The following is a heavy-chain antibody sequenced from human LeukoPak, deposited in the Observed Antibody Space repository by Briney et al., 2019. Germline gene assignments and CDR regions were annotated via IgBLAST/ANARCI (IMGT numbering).Heavy chain of an antibody. CDR2: ISGSGGST. J-gene: IGHJ4*02. V-gene: IGHV3-23*01. D-gene: IGHD2-2*01. CDR1: GFTFSSYG. Sequence: GGSLRLSCAASGFTFSSYGMSWVRQAPGQGLEWVSIISGSGGSTYYADPVKGRFTISRDNSKNTLYLQMNSLRAEDTAIYYCAKFPSTVPTNYFDYWGQGTLVTVSS. CDR3: AKFPSTVPTNYFDY.